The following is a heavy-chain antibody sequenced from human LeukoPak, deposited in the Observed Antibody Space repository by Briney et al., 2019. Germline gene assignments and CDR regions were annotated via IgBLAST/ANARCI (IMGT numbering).Heavy chain of an antibody. D-gene: IGHD3-9*01. CDR2: IYSGGRT. J-gene: IGHJ4*02. V-gene: IGHV3-53*01. Sequence: PGGSLRLSCAAPGLTVSSNYMSWVRQAPGKGLEWVSAIYSGGRTYYADSVKGRFTISRDNAKNSPYLQMNSLRAEDTAVYYCARDSGEYFDRNHLGYWGQGTLVTVSS. CDR3: ARDSGEYFDRNHLGY. CDR1: GLTVSSNY.